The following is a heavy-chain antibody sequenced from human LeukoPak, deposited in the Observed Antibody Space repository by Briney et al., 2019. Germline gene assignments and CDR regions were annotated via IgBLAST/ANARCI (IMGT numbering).Heavy chain of an antibody. CDR2: MNPNSGNT. CDR1: GYTFTSYD. J-gene: IGHJ6*03. CDR3: ARGGPGYSSSWYLSYYYYYMDV. Sequence: GASVKVSCKASGYTFTSYDINWVRQATGQGLEWMGWMNPNSGNTGYAQKFQGRVTMTRNTSISTAYMELSSLRSEDTAVYYCARGGPGYSSSWYLSYYYYYMDVWGKGTTVTVSS. D-gene: IGHD6-13*01. V-gene: IGHV1-8*01.